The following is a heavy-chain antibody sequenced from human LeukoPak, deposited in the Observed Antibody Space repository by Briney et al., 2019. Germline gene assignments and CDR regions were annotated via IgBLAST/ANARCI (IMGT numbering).Heavy chain of an antibody. CDR3: ARGRDLQQLTNGFDY. CDR1: GGSISSFH. Sequence: PSETLSLTCTVSGGSISSFHWSWIRQPAGKGLEWIGHIFTSGSTNYNPSLKSRVTMSVDTSKNQFSLKLSSVTAADTAVYYCARGRDLQQLTNGFDYWGQGTLVTVSS. V-gene: IGHV4-4*07. J-gene: IGHJ4*02. CDR2: IFTSGST. D-gene: IGHD6-13*01.